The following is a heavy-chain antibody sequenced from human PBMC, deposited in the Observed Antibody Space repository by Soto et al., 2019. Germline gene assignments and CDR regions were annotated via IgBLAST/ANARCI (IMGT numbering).Heavy chain of an antibody. Sequence: SVKVSCKASGFTFTSSAVQWVRQARGQRLEWIGWIVVGSGNTNYAQKFQERVTITRDMSTSTAYMELSSLRSEDTAVYYCAAVISTYYDILTGRQGYYFDYWGQ. J-gene: IGHJ4*02. CDR1: GFTFTSSA. CDR2: IVVGSGNT. CDR3: AAVISTYYDILTGRQGYYFDY. V-gene: IGHV1-58*01. D-gene: IGHD3-9*01.